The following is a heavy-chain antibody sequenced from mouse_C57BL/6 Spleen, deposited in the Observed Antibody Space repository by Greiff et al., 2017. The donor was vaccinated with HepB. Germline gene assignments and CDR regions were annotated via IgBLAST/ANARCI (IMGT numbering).Heavy chain of an antibody. J-gene: IGHJ3*01. CDR2: IDPETGGT. Sequence: QVQLKESGAEPVRPGASVTLSCKASGYTFTDYEMHWVKQTPVHGLAWIGAIDPETGGTAYNQKFKGKAKRTAANSSSTAYMELRSLTSEDSAVYYCTRYDGGSAAWFAYLDQGTLVNVAA. CDR3: TRYDGGSAAWFAY. CDR1: GYTFTDYE. V-gene: IGHV1-15*01. D-gene: IGHD1-1*02.